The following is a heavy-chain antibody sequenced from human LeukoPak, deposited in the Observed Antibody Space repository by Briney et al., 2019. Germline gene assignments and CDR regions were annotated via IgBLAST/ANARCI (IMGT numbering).Heavy chain of an antibody. J-gene: IGHJ4*02. V-gene: IGHV1-18*04. CDR3: ARGVAVNYDY. CDR1: GYTFTGYY. D-gene: IGHD3-3*01. Sequence: ASVKVSCKASGYTFTGYYIHWVRQAPGQGLEWMGCISTYNGNTNYAQNLQGRVTMTTDTSTRTAYMEVRSLRSDDTAVYYCARGVAVNYDYWGREPWSPSPQ. CDR2: ISTYNGNT.